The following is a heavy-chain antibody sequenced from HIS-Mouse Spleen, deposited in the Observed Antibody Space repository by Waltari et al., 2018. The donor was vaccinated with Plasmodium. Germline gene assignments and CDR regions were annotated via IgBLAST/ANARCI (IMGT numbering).Heavy chain of an antibody. CDR3: ASSWYWYFDL. Sequence: EVQLVESGGGLVQPGGSLRLYCAASGFTFRSYWMGWVRQAPGKGLEWVANIKQDGSEKYYVDSVKGRFTISRDNAKNSLYLQMNSLRAEDTAVYYCASSWYWYFDLWGRGTLVTVSS. V-gene: IGHV3-7*01. CDR2: IKQDGSEK. J-gene: IGHJ2*01. D-gene: IGHD6-13*01. CDR1: GFTFRSYW.